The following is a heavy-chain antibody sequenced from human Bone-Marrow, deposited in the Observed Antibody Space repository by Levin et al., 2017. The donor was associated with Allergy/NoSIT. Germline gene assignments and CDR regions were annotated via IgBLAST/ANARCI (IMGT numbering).Heavy chain of an antibody. CDR3: ARGGYAGNPNWYFDL. CDR2: THHSGPT. J-gene: IGHJ2*01. CDR1: GDSISRGGYS. D-gene: IGHD4-23*01. V-gene: IGHV4-30-2*01. Sequence: PSETLSLTCAVSGDSISRGGYSWSWIRQPPGKGLEWIAYTHHSGPTSYSPSLKSRATISIDRSGNQMSLKLKSVTAADTAIYYCARGGYAGNPNWYFDLWGRGTLVIVSS.